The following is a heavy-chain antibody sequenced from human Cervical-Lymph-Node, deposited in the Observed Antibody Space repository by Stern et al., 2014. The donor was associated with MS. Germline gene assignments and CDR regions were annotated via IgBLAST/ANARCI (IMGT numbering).Heavy chain of an antibody. CDR1: GFTFDDYA. Sequence: EVQLVESGGGLVQPGRTLSLSCVASGFTFDDYAMHWVRQAPGKGQEWVASIRWNSGSLAYADSVKGRFTISRDNAQNSLFLQMNSLSAEDTAFYYCARAYGGTYYYDFWGQGTLVTVSS. J-gene: IGHJ4*02. CDR2: IRWNSGSL. V-gene: IGHV3-9*01. D-gene: IGHD2-21*01. CDR3: ARAYGGTYYYDF.